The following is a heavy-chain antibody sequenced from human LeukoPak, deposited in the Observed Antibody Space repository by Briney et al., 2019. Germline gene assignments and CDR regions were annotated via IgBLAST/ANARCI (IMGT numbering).Heavy chain of an antibody. J-gene: IGHJ4*02. V-gene: IGHV3-30*02. Sequence: GGSLRLSCAASGFTLSNYGMHWVRQAPGKGLEWVAFIRYDGSNKYYADSVKGRFTISRDNSKNTLYLQMNSLRAEDTAVYYCARALDRSQRIAVAGIGVYWGQGTLVTVSS. CDR2: IRYDGSNK. D-gene: IGHD6-19*01. CDR1: GFTLSNYG. CDR3: ARALDRSQRIAVAGIGVY.